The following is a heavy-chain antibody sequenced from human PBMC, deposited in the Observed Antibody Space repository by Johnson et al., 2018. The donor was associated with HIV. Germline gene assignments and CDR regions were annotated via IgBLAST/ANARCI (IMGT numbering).Heavy chain of an antibody. V-gene: IGHV3-20*04. Sequence: VQLVESGGGVVRPGGSLRLSCAASGFTFDDYGMSWVRQAPGKGLEWVSGINWNGGSTGYADSVKGRFTISRDNAKNSLYLQMNSLRAEDTALYYCARDPPSFYGGLPDAFDIWGQGTMVTVSS. CDR2: INWNGGST. CDR1: GFTFDDYG. D-gene: IGHD4-23*01. J-gene: IGHJ3*02. CDR3: ARDPPSFYGGLPDAFDI.